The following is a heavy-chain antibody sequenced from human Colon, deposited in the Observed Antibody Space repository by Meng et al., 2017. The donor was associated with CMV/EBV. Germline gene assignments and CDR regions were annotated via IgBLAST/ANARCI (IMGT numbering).Heavy chain of an antibody. D-gene: IGHD6-13*01. CDR1: GISVSGNY. CDR3: ARPARGSTNYY. Sequence: GGSLRLSCVVSGISVSGNYMTWVRQAPGKGLEWVANIKQDGSEKYYVDSVKGRFTISRDNAKNSVSLQMNNLRAEDTAVYYCARPARGSTNYYWGQGTLVTVSS. J-gene: IGHJ4*02. V-gene: IGHV3-7*03. CDR2: IKQDGSEK.